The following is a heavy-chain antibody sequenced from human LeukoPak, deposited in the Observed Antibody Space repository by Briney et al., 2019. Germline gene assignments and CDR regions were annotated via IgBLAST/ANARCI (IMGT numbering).Heavy chain of an antibody. D-gene: IGHD2-21*02. CDR2: ISGSGSDI. CDR3: ASTYCGGDCSTPFFDY. V-gene: IGHV3-21*01. J-gene: IGHJ4*02. Sequence: GGSLRLSCAASGFTFSTFSMNWVRQTPGKGLEWVSAISGSGSDIYYADSVKGRFSISRDNSKNTLYLQMNSLRAEDTAVYYCASTYCGGDCSTPFFDYWGQGTLVTVSS. CDR1: GFTFSTFS.